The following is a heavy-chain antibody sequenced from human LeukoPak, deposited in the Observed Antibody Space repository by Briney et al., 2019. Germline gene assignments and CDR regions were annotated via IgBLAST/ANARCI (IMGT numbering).Heavy chain of an antibody. V-gene: IGHV3-23*01. CDR3: AKAGGASGYFAPGRYYFDY. D-gene: IGHD3-22*01. CDR1: GFTFSSYA. Sequence: PGGSPRLSCAASGFTFSSYAMTWVRQAPGKGLEWVSTIRSTGGTTYYADSVKGRFTISRDISRNTLYLQMNSLRAEDTAAYYCAKAGGASGYFAPGRYYFDYWGQGTLVTVSS. J-gene: IGHJ4*02. CDR2: IRSTGGTT.